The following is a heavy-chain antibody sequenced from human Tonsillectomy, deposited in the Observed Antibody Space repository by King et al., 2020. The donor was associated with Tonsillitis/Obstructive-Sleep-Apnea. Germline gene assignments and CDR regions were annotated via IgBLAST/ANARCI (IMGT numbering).Heavy chain of an antibody. Sequence: LQLQESGPGLVKPSETLSLTCTISGGSISSSSYYWGWIRQPPGKGLEWIGSVYYSGSTYYKPSLKSRVTISVDTSKKKFSLKLSSVTAADTAVYYCARHNTQWEIVPYYYMDVWGKGTTVTVSS. D-gene: IGHD1-26*01. CDR2: VYYSGST. CDR1: GGSISSSSYY. CDR3: ARHNTQWEIVPYYYMDV. V-gene: IGHV4-39*01. J-gene: IGHJ6*03.